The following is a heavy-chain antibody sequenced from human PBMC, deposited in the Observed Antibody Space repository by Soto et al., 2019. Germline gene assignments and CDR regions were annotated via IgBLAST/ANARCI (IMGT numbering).Heavy chain of an antibody. CDR1: GYIFTAYS. V-gene: IGHV1-46*01. Sequence: ASVKVSCKASGYIFTAYSMHWVRQAPGQGLEWMGVVNPSGGSTNYAQKFQGRITMTRDTSTSTVYMDLSSLTSEDTAVYYCARDRWDSSGYPRLPWGQGTLVTVSS. D-gene: IGHD3-22*01. J-gene: IGHJ5*02. CDR3: ARDRWDSSGYPRLP. CDR2: VNPSGGST.